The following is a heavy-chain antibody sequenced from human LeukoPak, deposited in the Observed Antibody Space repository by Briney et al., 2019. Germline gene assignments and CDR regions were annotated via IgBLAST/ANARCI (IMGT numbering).Heavy chain of an antibody. D-gene: IGHD3-10*01. V-gene: IGHV3-49*04. CDR1: GFTFGDYA. J-gene: IGHJ4*02. CDR2: IRNKAYGGTT. Sequence: GGSLRLSCTASGFTFGDYAMSWVRQAPGKGLEWVGFIRNKAYGGTTEYAASVKGRFTISRDDSKSIAYLQVNSLKTEDTAVYYCTRDWFGVAIVYWGQGTLVTVSS. CDR3: TRDWFGVAIVY.